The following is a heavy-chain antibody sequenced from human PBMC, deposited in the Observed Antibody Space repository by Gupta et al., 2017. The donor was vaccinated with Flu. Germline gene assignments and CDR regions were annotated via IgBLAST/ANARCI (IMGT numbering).Heavy chain of an antibody. V-gene: IGHV4-39*01. D-gene: IGHD4-17*01. CDR3: ARSGDYFDS. Sequence: QLQLQESGPGLVTPSETLSLTCTVSGGSIVSSDYYWSWIRQPPGKGLEYIGSVYYVGSTYYNLFLESRVTISIDTSKNQFSLKLISVTAADTALYYCARSGDYFDSWGQGALVTVSS. J-gene: IGHJ4*02. CDR2: VYYVGST. CDR1: GGSIVSSDYY.